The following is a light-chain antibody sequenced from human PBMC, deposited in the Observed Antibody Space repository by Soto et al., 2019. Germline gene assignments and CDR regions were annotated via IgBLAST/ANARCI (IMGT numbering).Light chain of an antibody. J-gene: IGKJ2*01. CDR2: GAS. Sequence: EVVLTQSPGTLSLSPGEKATLSCRASQSVSSSFLVWYQQKPGQAPRLLIYGASSRATGIPDRFSGSGSGTDFTLTISRLEPDDFAVYWCQQDGSSPPYTFGQGTKLEI. CDR1: QSVSSSF. V-gene: IGKV3-20*01. CDR3: QQDGSSPPYT.